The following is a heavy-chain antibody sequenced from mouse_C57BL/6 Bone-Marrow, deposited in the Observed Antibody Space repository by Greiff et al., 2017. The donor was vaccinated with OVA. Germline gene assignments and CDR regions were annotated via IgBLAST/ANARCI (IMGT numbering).Heavy chain of an antibody. CDR1: GFTFSSYA. CDR2: ISSGGDYI. D-gene: IGHD2-3*01. Sequence: EVQLVESGEGLVKPGGSLKLSCAASGFTFSSYAMSWVRQTPEKRLEWVAYISSGGDYIYYADTVKGRFTISRDNARNTLYLQMSSLKSEDTAMYYCTRAPPYDGSFDYWGQGTTLTVSS. J-gene: IGHJ2*01. V-gene: IGHV5-9-1*02. CDR3: TRAPPYDGSFDY.